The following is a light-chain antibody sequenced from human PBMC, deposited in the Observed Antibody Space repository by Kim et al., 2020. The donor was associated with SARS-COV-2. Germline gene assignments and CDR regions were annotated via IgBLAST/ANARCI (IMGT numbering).Light chain of an antibody. J-gene: IGKJ5*01. Sequence: GDKLTITCREHQDIRTDLGVYQQHPGRAPQRLYYGASSMQSGVPSTFSGSVSETESSLTSSSEQPEDFSTYFCLQHSNYLITIDQGTRMEIK. CDR3: LQHSNYLIT. V-gene: IGKV1-17*01. CDR1: QDIRTD. CDR2: GAS.